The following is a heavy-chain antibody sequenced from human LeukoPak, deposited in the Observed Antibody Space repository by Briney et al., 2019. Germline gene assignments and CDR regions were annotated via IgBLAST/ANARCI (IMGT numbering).Heavy chain of an antibody. CDR1: GGSISNYY. Sequence: SETLSLTCTVSGGSISNYYWTWIRQPPGKGLEWIGYIYYTGSTNYNPSLKSRVIISLDTSKNQFSLKLSSVTAADTAVCYCARTLSRWDPFDYWGQGTLVTVSS. J-gene: IGHJ4*02. CDR3: ARTLSRWDPFDY. D-gene: IGHD1-26*01. V-gene: IGHV4-59*01. CDR2: IYYTGST.